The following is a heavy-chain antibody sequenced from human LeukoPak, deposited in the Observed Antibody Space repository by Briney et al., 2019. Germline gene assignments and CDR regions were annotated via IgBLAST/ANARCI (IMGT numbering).Heavy chain of an antibody. J-gene: IGHJ5*02. CDR3: ARDSYYDILTGYYDARWFDP. V-gene: IGHV4-4*07. D-gene: IGHD3-9*01. Sequence: RASETLSLTCTVSGVSISSYYWSWIRQPAGKGLEWIGRIYTSGSTNYNPSLKSRVTMSVDTSKNQFSLQLSSVTAADTAVYYCARDSYYDILTGYYDARWFDPWGQGTLVTVSS. CDR1: GVSISSYY. CDR2: IYTSGST.